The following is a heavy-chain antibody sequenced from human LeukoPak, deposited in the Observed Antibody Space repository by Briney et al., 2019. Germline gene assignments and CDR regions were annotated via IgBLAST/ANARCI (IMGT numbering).Heavy chain of an antibody. D-gene: IGHD5-12*01. CDR3: AKVGSGYDSFPFDY. V-gene: IGHV3-23*01. J-gene: IGHJ4*02. CDR1: GFTFSNYA. Sequence: GGSLRLSCAASGFTFSNYAMSWVRQAPGKGLEWVSAISGSGGSTYYADSVKGRFTISRDNSKNTLYLQMNSLRAEDTAVYYCAKVGSGYDSFPFDYWGQGTLVTVSS. CDR2: ISGSGGST.